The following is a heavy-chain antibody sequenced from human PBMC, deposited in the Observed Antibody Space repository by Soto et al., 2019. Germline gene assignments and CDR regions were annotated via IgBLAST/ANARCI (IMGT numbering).Heavy chain of an antibody. Sequence: EVQLVESGGGLVKPGGSLRLSCAASGFTFSSYSMNWVRQAPGKGLEWVSLISSSGSYIYYAASVKGRFTISRDNAKNSLFLQINSLMAEDKAVYYCARDSGTYYDFLSVYRGTRDWWGQGTLVTVSS. V-gene: IGHV3-21*01. J-gene: IGHJ4*02. D-gene: IGHD3-9*01. CDR1: GFTFSSYS. CDR2: ISSSGSYI. CDR3: ARDSGTYYDFLSVYRGTRDW.